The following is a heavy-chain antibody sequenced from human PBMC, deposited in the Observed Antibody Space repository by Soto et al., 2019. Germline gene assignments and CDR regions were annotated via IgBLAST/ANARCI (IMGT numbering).Heavy chain of an antibody. J-gene: IGHJ6*02. Sequence: GESLKISCKGSGYSFTSYWIGCVRQMPGKSLKWMGIIYPGDSDTRYSPSFQGQVTISADKSISTAYLQWSSLKASDTAMYYCARHVVYSSENYGMDVWGQGTTVTVSS. V-gene: IGHV5-51*01. CDR3: ARHVVYSSENYGMDV. CDR1: GYSFTSYW. CDR2: IYPGDSDT. D-gene: IGHD6-13*01.